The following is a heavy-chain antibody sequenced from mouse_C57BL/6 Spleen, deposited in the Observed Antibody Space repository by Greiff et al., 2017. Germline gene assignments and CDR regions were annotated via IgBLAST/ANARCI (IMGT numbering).Heavy chain of an antibody. CDR2: INPGSGGT. CDR1: GYAFTNYL. Sequence: QVQLQQSGAELVRPGTSVKVSCKASGYAFTNYLIEWVKQRPGQGLEGIGVINPGSGGTNYNEKFKGKATLTADKSSSTAYMQLSSLTSEDSAVYFCARCQLGLDYWGKGNTRRVSS. D-gene: IGHD4-1*02. V-gene: IGHV1-54*01. CDR3: ARCQLGLDY. J-gene: IGHJ2*01.